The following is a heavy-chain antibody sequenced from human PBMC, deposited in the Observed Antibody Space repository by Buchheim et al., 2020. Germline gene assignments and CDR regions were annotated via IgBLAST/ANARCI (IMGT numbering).Heavy chain of an antibody. CDR2: ISYHEINK. V-gene: IGHV3-30*01. J-gene: IGHJ4*02. D-gene: IGHD5-18*01. CDR3: ARDLQGYFADY. Sequence: QVQLVESGGGVVQPGRSLRLSCAASGFTFSSHAMHWVRQAPGKGLEWVAVISYHEINKYYADSVKGRFTISRDNSKNTLYLQMNSLRAEDTAVFYCARDLQGYFADYWGQGTL. CDR1: GFTFSSHA.